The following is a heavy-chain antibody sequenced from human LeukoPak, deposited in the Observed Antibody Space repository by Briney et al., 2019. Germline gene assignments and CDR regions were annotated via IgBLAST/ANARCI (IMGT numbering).Heavy chain of an antibody. V-gene: IGHV3-48*03. CDR2: MSVTGTTI. Sequence: GGSLRLSCAASGFTFSTYEMNWVRQAPGKGLEWVSYMSVTGTTIYYADSVKGRFTISRDNAKKSLYLKMNSLRAEDTAVYYCARVVRDGYNRIDYWGQGTLVTVSS. CDR3: ARVVRDGYNRIDY. D-gene: IGHD5-24*01. CDR1: GFTFSTYE. J-gene: IGHJ4*02.